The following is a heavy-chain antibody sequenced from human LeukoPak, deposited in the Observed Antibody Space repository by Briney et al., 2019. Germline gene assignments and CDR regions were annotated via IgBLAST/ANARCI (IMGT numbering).Heavy chain of an antibody. CDR3: ARAKYYYGSGSPYYFDY. CDR1: GGSISRYY. Sequence: SETLSLTCTVSGGSISRYYWSWMRQSTGKGLEWIGYISYSGSANYNPSLKSRVTISVDTSENQFSLRLSSVSAADTAVYYCARAKYYYGSGSPYYFDYWGQGTLVTVSS. CDR2: ISYSGSA. J-gene: IGHJ4*02. D-gene: IGHD3-10*01. V-gene: IGHV4-59*01.